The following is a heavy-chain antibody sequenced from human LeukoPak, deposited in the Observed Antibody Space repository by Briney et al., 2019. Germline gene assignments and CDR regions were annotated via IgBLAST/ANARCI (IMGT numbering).Heavy chain of an antibody. CDR3: ARVGSGGAWFDF. V-gene: IGHV4-59*01. Sequence: ASETLSLTCTVSSGSLTGYYWSWVRQPPGKGLEWIAYVYATGTTNYNPSLKTRATISMDTSKNQLSLTLTSVTAADTAVYYCARVGSGGAWFDFWGQGTLVTVSS. CDR2: VYATGTT. D-gene: IGHD6-19*01. J-gene: IGHJ4*02. CDR1: SGSLTGYY.